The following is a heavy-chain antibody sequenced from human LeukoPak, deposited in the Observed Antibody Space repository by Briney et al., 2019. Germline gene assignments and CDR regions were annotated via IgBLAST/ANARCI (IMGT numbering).Heavy chain of an antibody. J-gene: IGHJ6*02. V-gene: IGHV3-30-3*02. CDR1: GFTFSSFA. CDR2: ISYDGSNK. CDR3: AKTLYYYYYYGMDV. Sequence: GGSLRLSCAASGFTFSSFAMHWVRQAPGKGLEWVAVISYDGSNKYYADSVKGRFTISRDYSENTLFLHMNSLRAEDTAVYYCAKTLYYYYYYGMDVWGQGTTVTVSS.